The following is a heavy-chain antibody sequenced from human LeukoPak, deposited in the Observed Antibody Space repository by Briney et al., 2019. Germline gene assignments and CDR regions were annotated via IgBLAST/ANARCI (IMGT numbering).Heavy chain of an antibody. V-gene: IGHV3-7*03. CDR2: IKPDGSGK. J-gene: IGHJ4*02. Sequence: GGSLRLSCAASEFSISTYWMSWVRQAPGKGLEWVANIKPDGSGKYYVDSVTGRFTISRDNAKNSLYLEINSLRAEDTAVYYCAITAVVWGQLPNSDYWVQGTLVTVSS. CDR1: EFSISTYW. D-gene: IGHD3-16*01. CDR3: AITAVVWGQLPNSDY.